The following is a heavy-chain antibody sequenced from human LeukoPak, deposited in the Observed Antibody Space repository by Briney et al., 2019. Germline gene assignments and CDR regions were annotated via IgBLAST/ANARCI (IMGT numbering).Heavy chain of an antibody. CDR2: INPNSGGT. Sequence: ASVKVSCKASGYTFTGYYMHWVRQAPGQGLEWMGWINPNSGGTNYAQKFQGRVTMTRDTSISTAYMELSRLRSDDTAVYYCARGVRDYGDYYYYYYGMDVWGQGTTVTVSS. J-gene: IGHJ6*02. CDR3: ARGVRDYGDYYYYYYGMDV. D-gene: IGHD4-17*01. V-gene: IGHV1-2*02. CDR1: GYTFTGYY.